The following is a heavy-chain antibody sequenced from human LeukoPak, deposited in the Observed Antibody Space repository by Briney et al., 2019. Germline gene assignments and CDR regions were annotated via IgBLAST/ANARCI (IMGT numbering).Heavy chain of an antibody. V-gene: IGHV3-7*01. D-gene: IGHD1-1*01. CDR2: INQDGSET. CDR3: ATGTVLFYGMDV. Sequence: GGSLRLSCAASGFIFSSYWMSWVRQAPGKGLEWVANINQDGSETYYVDSVKGRFTISRDNAKNSLYLQMISLRAEDTAVYYCATGTVLFYGMDVWGQGTTVTVSS. CDR1: GFIFSSYW. J-gene: IGHJ6*02.